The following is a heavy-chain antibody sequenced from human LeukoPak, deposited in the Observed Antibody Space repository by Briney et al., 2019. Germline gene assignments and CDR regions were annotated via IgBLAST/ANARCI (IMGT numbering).Heavy chain of an antibody. J-gene: IGHJ5*02. CDR2: ISGSGGST. Sequence: ETLSLTCAVYGGSFSGYYWSWIRQAPGKGLEWVSAISGSGGSTYYADSVKGRFTISRDNSKNTLYLQMNSLRAEDTAVYYCAKGPGYSYGPFNWFDPWGQGTLVTVSS. D-gene: IGHD5-18*01. CDR3: AKGPGYSYGPFNWFDP. V-gene: IGHV3-23*01. CDR1: GGSFSGYY.